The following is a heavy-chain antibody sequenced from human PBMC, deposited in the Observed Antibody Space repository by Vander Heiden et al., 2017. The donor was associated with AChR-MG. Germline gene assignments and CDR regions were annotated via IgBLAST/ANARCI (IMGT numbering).Heavy chain of an antibody. V-gene: IGHV4-34*01. D-gene: IGHD6-13*01. Sequence: QVQLQQWGAGLLKPSETLSLTCAVNGGSFSGYYWSWIRQPPGKGLELIGEINHSGSTNYNPSLKSRVTISVDTSKNQFSLKLSSVTAADTAVYYCARGLSAGGLDYWGQGTLVTVSS. CDR2: INHSGST. J-gene: IGHJ4*02. CDR1: GGSFSGYY. CDR3: ARGLSAGGLDY.